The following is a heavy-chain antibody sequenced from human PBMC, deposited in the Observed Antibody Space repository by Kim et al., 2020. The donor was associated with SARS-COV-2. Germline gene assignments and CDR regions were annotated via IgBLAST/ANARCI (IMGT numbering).Heavy chain of an antibody. CDR1: GYTFTGYY. D-gene: IGHD3-3*01. CDR2: INPNSGGT. V-gene: IGHV1-2*06. Sequence: ASVKVSCKASGYTFTGYYMHWVRQDPGQGLEWMGRINPNSGGTNYAQKFQGRVTMTRDTSISTAYMELSRLRSDDTAVYYCARDSVTIFGVYNWFDPWGQGTLVTVSS. CDR3: ARDSVTIFGVYNWFDP. J-gene: IGHJ5*02.